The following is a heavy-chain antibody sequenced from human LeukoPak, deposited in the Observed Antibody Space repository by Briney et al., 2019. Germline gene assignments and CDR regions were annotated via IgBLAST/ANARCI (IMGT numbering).Heavy chain of an antibody. V-gene: IGHV2-5*02. CDR1: GLSLRISGVG. Sequence: SGPTLVKPTQTLTLTCTFSGLSLRISGVGVGWLRQPPGKALEWLALIYWDDEKRYSPSLKSRLTITKDTSKNQVVLTMTNMDPVDTATYYCAVPPRGLAQYYFDSWGQGTLVTVSS. CDR3: AVPPRGLAQYYFDS. CDR2: IYWDDEK. J-gene: IGHJ4*02. D-gene: IGHD6-19*01.